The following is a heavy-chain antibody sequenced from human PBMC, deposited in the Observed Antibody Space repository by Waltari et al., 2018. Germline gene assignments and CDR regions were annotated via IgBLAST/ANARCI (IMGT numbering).Heavy chain of an antibody. Sequence: QVQLVESGGGVVQPGRSLRLSCAASGFTFSSYGMHWVRQAPGKGVEWVAVISYAGSNKFYADSVKGRFTISRDNSKNTLYLQMNSLRAEDTAVYYCARGSGGATGFDYWGQGTLVTVSS. CDR1: GFTFSSYG. V-gene: IGHV3-30*03. D-gene: IGHD1-26*01. CDR3: ARGSGGATGFDY. J-gene: IGHJ4*02. CDR2: ISYAGSNK.